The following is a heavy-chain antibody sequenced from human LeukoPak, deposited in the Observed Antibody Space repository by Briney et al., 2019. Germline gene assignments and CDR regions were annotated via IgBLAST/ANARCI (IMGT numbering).Heavy chain of an antibody. CDR3: ARGYLAVVTSNLGGNAFDV. J-gene: IGHJ3*01. V-gene: IGHV1-69*01. CDR1: GGTFSSYE. CDR2: IIPAFDTP. D-gene: IGHD2-21*02. Sequence: GSSVKVSCKASGGTFSSYEYIWVRQAPGQGLEWRGGIIPAFDTPNYAHKFQGRVTISADESTSTAYMEMSNLKSDDTAVFFCARGYLAVVTSNLGGNAFDVWGQGTMITVSS.